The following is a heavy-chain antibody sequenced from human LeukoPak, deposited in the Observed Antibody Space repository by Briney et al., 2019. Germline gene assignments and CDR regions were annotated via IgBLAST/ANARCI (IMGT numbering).Heavy chain of an antibody. J-gene: IGHJ4*02. CDR3: AKDRGIISDY. V-gene: IGHV3-48*03. CDR2: ISSSASII. Sequence: GGSLRLSCAASGFTFSDYEMNWVRQAPGKGLEWVSYISSSASIIYYSDSVKGRFTISRDNAKNSLYLQMNSLRDEDTAVYYCAKDRGIISDYWGQGTLVTVSS. D-gene: IGHD3-10*01. CDR1: GFTFSDYE.